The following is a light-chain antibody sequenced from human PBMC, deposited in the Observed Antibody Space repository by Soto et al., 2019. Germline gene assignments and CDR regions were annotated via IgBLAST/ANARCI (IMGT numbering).Light chain of an antibody. CDR3: HQYDSSPLT. CDR2: GAS. Sequence: EIVLTQSPGTLSLSPGERATLSCRASQSVSSSYLAWYQQKPGQAPRLLIYGASSRATGIPDRFSGSGYGTDFTLTISRLEPEDFAVYYWHQYDSSPLTFGGGTKVEIK. J-gene: IGKJ4*01. CDR1: QSVSSSY. V-gene: IGKV3-20*01.